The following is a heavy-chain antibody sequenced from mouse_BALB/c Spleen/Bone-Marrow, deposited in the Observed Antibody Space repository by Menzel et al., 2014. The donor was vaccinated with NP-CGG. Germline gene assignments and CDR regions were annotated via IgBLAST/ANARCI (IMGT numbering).Heavy chain of an antibody. D-gene: IGHD2-4*01. CDR2: INPSNGGT. V-gene: IGHV1S81*02. J-gene: IGHJ2*01. CDR3: TRSTMITYFDY. CDR1: GYIFTSYY. Sequence: VQLQQSGAELVKPGASVKLSCKASGYIFTSYYMYWVKQRPGQGLEWIGEINPSNGGTNFNEKFKSKATLTVDKSSSTAYMQLSSLTSEDSAVYYCTRSTMITYFDYWGQGTTLTVSS.